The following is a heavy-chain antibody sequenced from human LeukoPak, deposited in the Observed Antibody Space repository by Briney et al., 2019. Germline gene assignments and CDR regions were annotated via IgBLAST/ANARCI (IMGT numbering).Heavy chain of an antibody. Sequence: ASVKVSCKASGYTFTGYYMHWVRQAPGQGVEWMGWINPNSGGTNYAQKFQGRVTMTRDTSISTAYMELSRLRSDDTAVYYCARVRYYYGSGSFFDYWGQGTLVTVSS. CDR2: INPNSGGT. D-gene: IGHD3-10*01. CDR3: ARVRYYYGSGSFFDY. CDR1: GYTFTGYY. V-gene: IGHV1-2*02. J-gene: IGHJ4*02.